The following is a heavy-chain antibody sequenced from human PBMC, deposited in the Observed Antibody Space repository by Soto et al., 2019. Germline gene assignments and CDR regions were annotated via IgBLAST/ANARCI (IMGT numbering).Heavy chain of an antibody. Sequence: PSETLSLTCYVSGGSLSSFCWTWIRQSPGKGLESIAYVCNSGSTNYNPSLKSRVTISLDTSKNQFSLKLSSVTAADTAVYYCASSSTRIAVAGNYFDYWGQGTLVTVSS. CDR1: GGSLSSFC. J-gene: IGHJ4*02. CDR3: ASSSTRIAVAGNYFDY. CDR2: VCNSGST. V-gene: IGHV4-59*08. D-gene: IGHD6-19*01.